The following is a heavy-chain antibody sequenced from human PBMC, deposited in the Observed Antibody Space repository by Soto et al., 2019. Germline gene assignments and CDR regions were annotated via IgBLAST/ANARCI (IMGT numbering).Heavy chain of an antibody. Sequence: EVQLLESGGGLVQPGGSLRLSCAASGITISNYPMSWVRQAPGKGLDWVSGISGGGERTYYGDSGKGRFTISKDISKNSLSLQLDSLGVEDTAVYFGVKDDGGYPSTAPHWGQGTLVTVSS. CDR3: VKDDGGYPSTAPH. J-gene: IGHJ4*02. CDR2: ISGGGERT. V-gene: IGHV3-23*01. CDR1: GITISNYP. D-gene: IGHD3-22*01.